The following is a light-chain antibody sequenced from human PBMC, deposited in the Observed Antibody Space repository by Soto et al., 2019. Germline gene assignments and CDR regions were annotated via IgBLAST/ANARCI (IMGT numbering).Light chain of an antibody. Sequence: EIVLTQSPVTLSLSPGERATLSCRASQSINNYLAWYQQKPGQPPRLLIYDASNRATAVPVRFSGSGSGTDFTLTISRLATEEFADYYCQYRGIWPPGATFGGGTKVEIK. CDR1: QSINNY. CDR2: DAS. CDR3: QYRGIWPPGAT. J-gene: IGKJ4*01. V-gene: IGKV3-11*01.